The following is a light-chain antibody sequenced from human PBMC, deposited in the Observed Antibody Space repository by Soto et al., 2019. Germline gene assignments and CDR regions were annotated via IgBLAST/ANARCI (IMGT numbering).Light chain of an antibody. CDR2: EGS. CDR3: CSYAGSSTPVV. Sequence: QSVLTQPASVSGCPGQSITISCTGTSSDVGSYNLVSWYQQHPGKAPKLMIYEGSKRPSGVSNRFSGSKSGNTASLTISGLQAEDEADYYCCSYAGSSTPVVFGGGTKLTVL. V-gene: IGLV2-23*01. J-gene: IGLJ2*01. CDR1: SSDVGSYNL.